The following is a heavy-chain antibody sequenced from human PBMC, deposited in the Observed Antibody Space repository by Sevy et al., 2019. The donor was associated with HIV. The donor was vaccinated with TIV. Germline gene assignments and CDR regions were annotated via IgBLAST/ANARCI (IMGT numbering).Heavy chain of an antibody. J-gene: IGHJ4*02. CDR3: AKKSSFGVTTDFDY. CDR1: GFTFSSYA. V-gene: IGHV3-23*01. D-gene: IGHD3-16*01. Sequence: GESLKISCAASGFTFSSYAMSWVRQAPGKGLEWVSAISGSGGSTYYADSVKGRFTISRDNSKNTLYLQMNSLRAEDTAVYYCAKKSSFGVTTDFDYWGQGTLVTVSS. CDR2: ISGSGGST.